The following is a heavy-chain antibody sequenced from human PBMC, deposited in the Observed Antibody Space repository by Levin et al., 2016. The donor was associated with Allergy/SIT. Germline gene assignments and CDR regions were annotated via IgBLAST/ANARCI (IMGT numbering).Heavy chain of an antibody. Sequence: VRQMPGKGLEWVAFIRYDGSNKYYADSVKGRFTISRDNSKNTLYLQMNSLRAEDTAVYYCAKDREYYYDSSGYYDYWGQGTLVTVSS. CDR3: AKDREYYYDSSGYYDY. J-gene: IGHJ4*02. V-gene: IGHV3-30*02. CDR2: IRYDGSNK. D-gene: IGHD3-22*01.